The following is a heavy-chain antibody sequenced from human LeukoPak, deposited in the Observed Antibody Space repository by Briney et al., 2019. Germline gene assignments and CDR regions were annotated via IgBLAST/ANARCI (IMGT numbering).Heavy chain of an antibody. V-gene: IGHV1-2*02. CDR3: ARERSGGASAFDY. J-gene: IGHJ4*02. D-gene: IGHD3-16*01. CDR2: INPNSGGT. Sequence: GASVKVSCKASGYTFTGYYMHWVRQAPGQGLEWMGWINPNSGGTNYAQKFQGRVTMTRDMSTSTVYMELSSLRSEDTAVYYCARERSGGASAFDYWGQGTLVTVSS. CDR1: GYTFTGYY.